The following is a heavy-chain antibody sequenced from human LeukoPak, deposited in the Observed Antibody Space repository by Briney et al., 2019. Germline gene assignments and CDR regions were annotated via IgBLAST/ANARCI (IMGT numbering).Heavy chain of an antibody. CDR3: ARIAAAGTFFHYYYMDV. J-gene: IGHJ6*03. D-gene: IGHD6-13*01. Sequence: GSLRLSCAASGFTFISYSMNWVRQAPGKGREWVANIKQDGSEKYYVDSVKGRFTISRDNAKNSLYLQMNSLRAEDTAVYYCARIAAAGTFFHYYYMDVWGKGTTVTVSS. CDR1: GFTFISYS. V-gene: IGHV3-7*01. CDR2: IKQDGSEK.